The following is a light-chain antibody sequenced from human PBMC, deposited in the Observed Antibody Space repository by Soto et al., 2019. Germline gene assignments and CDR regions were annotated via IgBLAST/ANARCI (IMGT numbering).Light chain of an antibody. Sequence: EIVLTQSPGTLSLSPGERATLSCRASQSVSNTYLAWYQQKPGQAPRLLIYDASSRATDIPDRFSGSGSGTDFTLTISRLEPEDFAVYYCQQYGRSPGLFTFGPGT. CDR1: QSVSNTY. CDR3: QQYGRSPGLFT. V-gene: IGKV3-20*01. CDR2: DAS. J-gene: IGKJ3*01.